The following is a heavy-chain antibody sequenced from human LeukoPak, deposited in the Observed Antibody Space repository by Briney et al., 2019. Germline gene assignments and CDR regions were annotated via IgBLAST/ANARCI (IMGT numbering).Heavy chain of an antibody. Sequence: ASVKVSCKASGYTFSGYFMHWVRQAPGQGLEWMGWINPNSGGTNYAQKFQGRVTMTRDTSISIAYMELSRLRSDDTAVYYCARDARYPPNWFDPWGQGTLVTVSS. CDR2: INPNSGGT. J-gene: IGHJ5*02. D-gene: IGHD3-9*01. V-gene: IGHV1-2*02. CDR1: GYTFSGYF. CDR3: ARDARYPPNWFDP.